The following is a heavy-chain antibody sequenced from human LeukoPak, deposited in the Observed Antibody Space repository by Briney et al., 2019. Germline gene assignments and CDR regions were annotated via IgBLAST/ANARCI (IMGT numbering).Heavy chain of an antibody. D-gene: IGHD2-21*01. CDR3: ASKIYCGGDCYYFDY. CDR1: GYTFTSYG. J-gene: IGHJ4*02. CDR2: ISAYNGNT. Sequence: ASVKVSCKASGYTFTSYGISWVRQAPGQGLEWMGWISAYNGNTNYAQKLQGRVTMTTDTSTSTAYMELRGLRSDDTAVYYCASKIYCGGDCYYFDYWGQGTLVTVSS. V-gene: IGHV1-18*01.